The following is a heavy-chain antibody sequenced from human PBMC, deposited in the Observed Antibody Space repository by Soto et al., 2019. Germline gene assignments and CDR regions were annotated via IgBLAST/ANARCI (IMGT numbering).Heavy chain of an antibody. Sequence: PSETLSLTCTVSGGSISSGGYHWSWIRQHRGKGLEWIGYIYYSGSTYYNPSLKSRVTISVDTSKNQFSLKLSSVTAADTAVYYCASAASASLPGTFFDYWGQGTLVTVSS. J-gene: IGHJ4*02. CDR2: IYYSGST. D-gene: IGHD2-15*01. CDR3: ASAASASLPGTFFDY. V-gene: IGHV4-31*03. CDR1: GGSISSGGYH.